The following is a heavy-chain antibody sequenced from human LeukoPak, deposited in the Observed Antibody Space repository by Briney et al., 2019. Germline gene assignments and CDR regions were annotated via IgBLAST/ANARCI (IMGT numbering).Heavy chain of an antibody. Sequence: GGSLRLSCAASGFTFSSYSMNCVRQAPGKGLEWVSYISSSSSTIYYADSVKGRFTISRDNAKNSLYLQMNSLRAEDTAVYYCARGGDYDFWSGQYYFDYWGQGTLVTVSS. D-gene: IGHD3-3*01. CDR3: ARGGDYDFWSGQYYFDY. CDR2: ISSSSSTI. CDR1: GFTFSSYS. J-gene: IGHJ4*02. V-gene: IGHV3-48*01.